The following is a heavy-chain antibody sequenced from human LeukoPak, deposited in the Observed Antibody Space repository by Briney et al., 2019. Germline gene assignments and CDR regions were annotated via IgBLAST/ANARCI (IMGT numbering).Heavy chain of an antibody. D-gene: IGHD3-22*01. CDR3: ARQAPPYDSSGYFDY. V-gene: IGHV1-2*02. CDR2: INPNSGGT. Sequence: ASVKVSCKASGYTFTGYYMHWVRQAPGQGLEWMGWINPNSGGTNYAQKFQGRVTMTRDTSISTAYMELSRLRSDDTAVYYCARQAPPYDSSGYFDYWGQGTRSPSPQ. CDR1: GYTFTGYY. J-gene: IGHJ4*02.